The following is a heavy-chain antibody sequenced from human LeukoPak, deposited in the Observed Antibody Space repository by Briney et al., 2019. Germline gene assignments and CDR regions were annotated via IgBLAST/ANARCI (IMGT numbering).Heavy chain of an antibody. CDR1: GYTFTSNY. CDR2: IYPRDGST. J-gene: IGHJ4*02. CDR3: ARDQEGFDY. Sequence: ASVKVSCKASGYTFTSNYIHWVRQAPRQGLEWMGVIYPRDGSTSYAQKFQGRVTVTRDTSTSTVHMELSGLRSEDTAVYYCARDQEGFDYWGQGTLVTVSS. V-gene: IGHV1-46*01.